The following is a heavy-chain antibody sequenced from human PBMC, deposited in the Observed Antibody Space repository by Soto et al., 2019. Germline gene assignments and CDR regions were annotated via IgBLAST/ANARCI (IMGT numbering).Heavy chain of an antibody. CDR1: GYSSSNYW. J-gene: IGHJ3*02. CDR2: IYLRDSDT. V-gene: IGHV5-51*01. D-gene: IGHD1-1*01. CDR3: ARRLERSPDAFDI. Sequence: GESLKISCQGYGYSSSNYWIGWVRQMPGKGLEWLGVIYLRDSDTRYSPSFQGQVSISADKSISTAYLQWSSLKASDTAMYYCARRLERSPDAFDIWGQGTRVTVSS.